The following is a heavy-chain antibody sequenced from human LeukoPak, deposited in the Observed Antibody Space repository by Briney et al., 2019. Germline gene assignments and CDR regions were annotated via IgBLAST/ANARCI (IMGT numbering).Heavy chain of an antibody. D-gene: IGHD2-21*01. CDR1: GGSISSGGYY. CDR3: ARVIVVGNEYYFDY. V-gene: IGHV4-30-2*01. CDR2: IYHSGST. Sequence: SETLSLTCTVSGGSISSGGYYWSWIRQPPGKGLEWIGYIYHSGSTYYNPSLKSRVTISVDRSKNQFSLKLSSVTAADTAVYYCARVIVVGNEYYFDYWGQGTLVTVSS. J-gene: IGHJ4*02.